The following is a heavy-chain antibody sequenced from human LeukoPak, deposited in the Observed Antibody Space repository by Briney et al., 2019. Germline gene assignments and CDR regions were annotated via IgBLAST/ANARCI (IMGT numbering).Heavy chain of an antibody. J-gene: IGHJ3*02. CDR1: GFTFSSYG. V-gene: IGHV3-23*01. D-gene: IGHD6-19*01. CDR3: AKIGWDDAFDI. Sequence: GGSLRLSCAASGFTFSSYGMSWVRQAPGKGLEWVSAISGSGGSTYYADSVKGRFTISRDNSKNTLYLQMNSLRAEDTPLYYCAKIGWDDAFDIWGQGTMVTVSS. CDR2: ISGSGGST.